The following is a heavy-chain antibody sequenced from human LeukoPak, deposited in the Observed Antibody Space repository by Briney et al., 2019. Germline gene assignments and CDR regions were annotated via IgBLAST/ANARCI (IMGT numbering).Heavy chain of an antibody. J-gene: IGHJ5*02. CDR1: GGSISSYY. V-gene: IGHV4-59*08. CDR2: IYYSGST. Sequence: PSETLSLTCTVSGGSISSYYWSWIRQPPGKGLEWIGYIYYSGSTNYNPSLKSRVTLSVDTSKNQFSLKLSSVTAADTAVYYCARSSGYYYDWFDPWGQGTLVTVSS. CDR3: ARSSGYYYDWFDP. D-gene: IGHD3-22*01.